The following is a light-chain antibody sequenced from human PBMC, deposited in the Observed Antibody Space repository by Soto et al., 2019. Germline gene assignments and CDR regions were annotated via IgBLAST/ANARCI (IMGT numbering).Light chain of an antibody. CDR1: QSISIY. J-gene: IGKJ1*01. CDR2: VAS. CDR3: QQYNSYSFT. Sequence: GDRGAITCRAIQSISIYLAWYQQKPGKAPKLLIYVASTLKSGVPSRFSGIGSGTEFTLTISSLQPDDFATYYCQQYNSYSFTFGQGTKVDIK. V-gene: IGKV1-5*03.